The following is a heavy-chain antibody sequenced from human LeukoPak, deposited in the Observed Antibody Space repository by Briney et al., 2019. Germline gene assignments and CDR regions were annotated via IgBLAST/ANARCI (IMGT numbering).Heavy chain of an antibody. CDR1: GGSISSGDYY. D-gene: IGHD3-22*01. Sequence: PSETLSLTCTVSGGSISSGDYYWSWIRQPPGKGLERIGYIHYSGSTYYNPSLKSRVTISVDTSKNQFSLKLSSVTAADTAVYYCARDYYDSSGYSLDYWGQGTLVTVSS. CDR2: IHYSGST. V-gene: IGHV4-30-4*01. J-gene: IGHJ4*02. CDR3: ARDYYDSSGYSLDY.